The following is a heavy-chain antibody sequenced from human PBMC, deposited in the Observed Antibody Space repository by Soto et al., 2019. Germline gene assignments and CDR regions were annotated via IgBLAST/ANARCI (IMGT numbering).Heavy chain of an antibody. CDR2: IYYSGST. Sequence: SETLSLTCTVSGGSIGSGGYYWSWIRQHPGKGLEWIGYIYYSGSTYYNPSLKSRVTISVDTSKNQFSLKLSSVTAADTAVYYCARGNIRGDDFDYWGQGTLVTVSS. J-gene: IGHJ4*02. V-gene: IGHV4-31*03. CDR3: ARGNIRGDDFDY. CDR1: GGSIGSGGYY. D-gene: IGHD3-10*01.